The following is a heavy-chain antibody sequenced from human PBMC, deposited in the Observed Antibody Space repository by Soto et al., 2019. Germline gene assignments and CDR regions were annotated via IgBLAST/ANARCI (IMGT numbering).Heavy chain of an antibody. V-gene: IGHV3-23*01. CDR3: AKVVQMDTVRGYFDY. Sequence: PVGSLRLSCAASGFIFRGYGMSWVRQAPGKGLEWVAAINGDGGSTYYADSVKGRFTISRDNSKNTLDLQMNSLRDEDTAVYYCAKVVQMDTVRGYFDYWGHGTLVTVSS. D-gene: IGHD5-18*01. J-gene: IGHJ4*01. CDR2: INGDGGST. CDR1: GFIFRGYG.